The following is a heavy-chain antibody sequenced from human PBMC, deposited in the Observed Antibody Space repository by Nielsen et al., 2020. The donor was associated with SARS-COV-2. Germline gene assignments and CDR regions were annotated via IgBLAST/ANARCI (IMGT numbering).Heavy chain of an antibody. CDR2: INHSGST. CDR3: ARWGYDSSGSYYFDY. D-gene: IGHD3-22*01. Sequence: SETLSLTCAVYGGSFSGYYWSWIRQPPGKGLEWIGEINHSGSTNYNPSLKSRVTLSVDTSKNQFSLKLSSVTAADTAVYYCARWGYDSSGSYYFDYWGQGTLVTVSS. J-gene: IGHJ4*02. CDR1: GGSFSGYY. V-gene: IGHV4-34*01.